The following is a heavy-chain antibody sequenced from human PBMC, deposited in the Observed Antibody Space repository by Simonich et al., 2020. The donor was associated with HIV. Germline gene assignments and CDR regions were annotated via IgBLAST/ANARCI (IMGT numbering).Heavy chain of an antibody. CDR2: VRTFGGDT. Sequence: QVQLVQSGAEVKKPGASVKVSCKASGYTVTNYAISWVRQAPGQGLEWMGWVRTFGGDTKYSQNLQGRVTMTTATSTTTVYMELRGLRSDDTAIYYCARGQPYFDYWGQGTLVTVSS. CDR1: GYTVTNYA. V-gene: IGHV1-18*01. D-gene: IGHD5-18*01. J-gene: IGHJ4*02. CDR3: ARGQPYFDY.